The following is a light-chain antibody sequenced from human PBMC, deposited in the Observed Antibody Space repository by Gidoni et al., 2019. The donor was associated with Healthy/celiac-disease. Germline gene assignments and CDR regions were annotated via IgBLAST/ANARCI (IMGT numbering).Light chain of an antibody. CDR3: QKYNSAPRT. CDR2: AAS. Sequence: DIQLTQSPSTLSASVGDRATITCRASQGIGNYLACYQQKPGKVPKLLIYAASTLHSGVPSRFSGSGSGTDFTLTISSLQPEDVATYYCQKYNSAPRTFGPGTKVDIK. J-gene: IGKJ3*01. CDR1: QGIGNY. V-gene: IGKV1-27*01.